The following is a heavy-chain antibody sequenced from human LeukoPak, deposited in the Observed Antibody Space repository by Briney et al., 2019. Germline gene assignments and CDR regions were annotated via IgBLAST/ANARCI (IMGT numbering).Heavy chain of an antibody. J-gene: IGHJ3*02. Sequence: GGSLRLSCVASGFTFSSYAMGWVRQAPGKRPEWVSSLTDSGGTTYYVDSVKGRFTISRDNSKNTLYLHMNSLRAEDTAMYYCAKKRNAFDIWGQGTVVAVSS. D-gene: IGHD5-24*01. CDR2: LTDSGGTT. CDR1: GFTFSSYA. CDR3: AKKRNAFDI. V-gene: IGHV3-23*01.